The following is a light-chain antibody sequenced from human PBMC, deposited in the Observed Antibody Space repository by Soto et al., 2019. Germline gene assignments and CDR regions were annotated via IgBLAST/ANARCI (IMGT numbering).Light chain of an antibody. CDR2: GAS. V-gene: IGKV3-20*01. CDR1: QSVSNNY. J-gene: IGKJ1*01. CDR3: QQYGSSPRT. Sequence: EIVLTQSPGTLSLSPGERATLSYRASQSVSNNYLAWYQQKPGQAPRLLIYGASSRATGIPDRFSGSGSGTDFTLTINRLEPEDFAVYYCQQYGSSPRTFGQGTKVEIK.